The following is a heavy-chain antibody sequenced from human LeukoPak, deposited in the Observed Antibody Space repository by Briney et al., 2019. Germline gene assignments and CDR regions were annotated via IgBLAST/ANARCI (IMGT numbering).Heavy chain of an antibody. CDR1: GGSISSSSYY. V-gene: IGHV4-39*01. Sequence: SETLSLTCTVSGGSISSSSYYWGWIRQPPGKGLEWIGSIYYSGSTYYNPSLKSRVTISVDTSKNQFSLKLSSVTAADTAVYYCATFYRGGAVAFGHWGQGTLVTVSS. CDR2: IYYSGST. CDR3: ATFYRGGAVAFGH. D-gene: IGHD6-19*01. J-gene: IGHJ4*02.